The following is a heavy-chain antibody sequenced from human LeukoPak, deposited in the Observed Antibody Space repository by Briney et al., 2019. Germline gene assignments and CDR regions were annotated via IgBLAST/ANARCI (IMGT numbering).Heavy chain of an antibody. Sequence: KPSETLSLTCAVYGGSFSGYYWSWIRQPPGRGLEWIGEINHSGSTNYNPSLKSRVTISVDTSKNQFSLKLSSVTAADTAVYYCARGRGTGYDILTGYYSGGNWFDPWGQGTLVTVSS. CDR2: INHSGST. CDR3: ARGRGTGYDILTGYYSGGNWFDP. CDR1: GGSFSGYY. V-gene: IGHV4-34*01. D-gene: IGHD3-9*01. J-gene: IGHJ5*02.